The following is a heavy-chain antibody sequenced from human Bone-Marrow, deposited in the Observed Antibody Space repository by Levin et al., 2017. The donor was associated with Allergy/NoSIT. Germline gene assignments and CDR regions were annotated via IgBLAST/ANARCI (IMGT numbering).Heavy chain of an antibody. D-gene: IGHD6-19*01. CDR3: ARRRGSGWYYFDY. Sequence: GESLKISCKASGYTFTGYYMHWVRQAPGQGLEWMGWINPNSGGTNYAQKFQGRVTMTRDTSISTAYMELSRLRSDDTAVYYCARRRGSGWYYFDYWGQGTLVTVSS. CDR1: GYTFTGYY. V-gene: IGHV1-2*02. CDR2: INPNSGGT. J-gene: IGHJ4*02.